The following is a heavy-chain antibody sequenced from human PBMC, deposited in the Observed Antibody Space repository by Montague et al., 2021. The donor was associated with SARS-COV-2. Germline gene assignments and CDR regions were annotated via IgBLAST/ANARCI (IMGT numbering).Heavy chain of an antibody. CDR1: GGSISSGGYY. V-gene: IGHV4-31*03. D-gene: IGHD2-15*01. CDR2: IYYSGST. Sequence: TLSLTCTVSGGSISSGGYYWSWIRQHPGKGLEWIGYIYYSGSTYYNPSLKSRVTISVDTSKNQFSLKLSSVTAADTAVYYCARVTAGYCSGGSCYWGTGLDDWGQGTLVTVSS. CDR3: ARVTAGYCSGGSCYWGTGLDD. J-gene: IGHJ4*02.